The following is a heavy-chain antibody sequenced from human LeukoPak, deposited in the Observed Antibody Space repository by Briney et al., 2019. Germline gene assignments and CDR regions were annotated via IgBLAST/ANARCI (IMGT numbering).Heavy chain of an antibody. J-gene: IGHJ5*02. CDR2: IYPGDSDT. CDR3: ARRYCSSTSCYWFGP. Sequence: GESLKISCKGSGYSFTSYWIGWVRQMPGKGLEWMGIIYPGDSDTRYSPSFQGQVTISADKSISTAYLQWSSLKASDTAMYYCARRYCSSTSCYWFGPWGQGTLVTVSS. V-gene: IGHV5-51*01. D-gene: IGHD2-2*01. CDR1: GYSFTSYW.